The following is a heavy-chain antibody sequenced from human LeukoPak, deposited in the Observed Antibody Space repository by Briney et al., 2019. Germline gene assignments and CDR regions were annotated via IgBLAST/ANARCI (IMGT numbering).Heavy chain of an antibody. J-gene: IGHJ4*02. D-gene: IGHD3-3*01. CDR3: TRDPPYPDFWSDF. V-gene: IGHV3-30-3*01. CDR1: GFTFSSYA. Sequence: GRSLRLSCAASGFTFSSYAMHWVRQAPGKGLEWVAVISYGGSNKYYADSVKGRFTISRDNSKNTLYLQMNSLRAEDTAMYYCTRDPPYPDFWSDFWGQGTLVTVSS. CDR2: ISYGGSNK.